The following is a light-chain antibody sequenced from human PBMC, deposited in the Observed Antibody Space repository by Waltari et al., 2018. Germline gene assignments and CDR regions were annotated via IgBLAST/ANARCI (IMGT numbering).Light chain of an antibody. Sequence: DIQMPQSPSSLSASVGDRVTITCRASENVHNFLNWYQQKPGKVPKLLIYRASTLQSGVPSRFSGSGSGTDYTFTISSLQSEDVATYYCQHGYGAPYSFGQGTKVEIK. V-gene: IGKV1-39*01. CDR2: RAS. CDR1: ENVHNF. CDR3: QHGYGAPYS. J-gene: IGKJ2*03.